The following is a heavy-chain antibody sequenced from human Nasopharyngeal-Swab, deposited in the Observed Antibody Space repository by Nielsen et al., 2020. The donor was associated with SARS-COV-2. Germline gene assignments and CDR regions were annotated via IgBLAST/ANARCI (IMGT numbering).Heavy chain of an antibody. D-gene: IGHD7-27*01. Sequence: ASVKVSCKASGYTFTGYYMHWVRQAPGQGLEWMGWINPNSGGTNYAQKFQGWVNMTRDTSISTAYMELSRLRSDDTAVDYCARGVNWGSLDWFDPWGQGTLVTVSS. CDR3: ARGVNWGSLDWFDP. CDR1: GYTFTGYY. CDR2: INPNSGGT. J-gene: IGHJ5*02. V-gene: IGHV1-2*04.